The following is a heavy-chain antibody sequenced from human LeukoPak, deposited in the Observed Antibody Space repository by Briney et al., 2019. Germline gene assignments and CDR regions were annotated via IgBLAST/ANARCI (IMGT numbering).Heavy chain of an antibody. Sequence: SETLSLTCTVSGGSINLYCWSWIRQPPGKGLEWIGYISYTGGETNYNPSLRSRLTISVDTSKNQFSLMLTSVTAADTAVYYCARQPAATAAFDIWAQGTMVTVSS. V-gene: IGHV4-59*08. D-gene: IGHD6-13*01. CDR2: ISYTGGET. J-gene: IGHJ3*02. CDR3: ARQPAATAAFDI. CDR1: GGSINLYC.